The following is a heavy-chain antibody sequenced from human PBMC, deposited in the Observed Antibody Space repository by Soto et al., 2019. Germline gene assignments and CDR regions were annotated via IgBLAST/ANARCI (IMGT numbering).Heavy chain of an antibody. Sequence: GGSLRLSCTASGFMFSSYTMNWVRQAPGKGLEWVSSVSFRGDIYYADSLECRFTISRDDAKNSLYLQMNSLRAEDTAVYYCARGCSSASCYYYWGQGTLVTVSS. V-gene: IGHV3-21*01. D-gene: IGHD2-2*01. CDR1: GFMFSSYT. J-gene: IGHJ4*02. CDR3: ARGCSSASCYYY. CDR2: VSFRGDI.